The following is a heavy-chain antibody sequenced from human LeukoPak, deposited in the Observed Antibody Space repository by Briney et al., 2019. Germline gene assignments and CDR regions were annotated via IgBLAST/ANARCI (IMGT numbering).Heavy chain of an antibody. CDR3: ARYGSGTSYITNYFNY. D-gene: IGHD3-10*01. Sequence: PGGSLRLSCAASGFNFRSYAMSWVRQAPGMRLEWVSTITGSGGSTFYADSVKGRFTISRDNAKNSLYLQMKSLRDEDTAVYYCARYGSGTSYITNYFNYWGQGTLVTVSS. V-gene: IGHV3-23*01. CDR2: ITGSGGST. CDR1: GFNFRSYA. J-gene: IGHJ4*02.